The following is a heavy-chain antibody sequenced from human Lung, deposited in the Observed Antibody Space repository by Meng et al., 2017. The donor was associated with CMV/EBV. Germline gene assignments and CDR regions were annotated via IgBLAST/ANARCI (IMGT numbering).Heavy chain of an antibody. CDR3: ARVAESSSWYITGWFAP. D-gene: IGHD6-13*01. Sequence: GGSLRLSCAASGFTFSSYTMNWVRQAPGKGLEWVSSINNGRNYIYYADSVKGRFTISRDNAKSSLFLQMNSLRIEDTAVYYCARVAESSSWYITGWFAPWGQGTLVTVSS. CDR1: GFTFSSYT. CDR2: INNGRNYI. J-gene: IGHJ5*02. V-gene: IGHV3-21*06.